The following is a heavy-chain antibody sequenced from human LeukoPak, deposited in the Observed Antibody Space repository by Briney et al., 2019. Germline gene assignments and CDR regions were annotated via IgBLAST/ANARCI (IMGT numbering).Heavy chain of an antibody. V-gene: IGHV4-4*07. CDR1: GGSISSYY. CDR3: ARGRSGYYTASVMVLGYFDL. Sequence: PSETLSLTCTVSGGSISSYYWSWIRQPAGKGLEWIGRIYTSGSTNYNPSLKSRVTISVDTSKNQFSLKLSSVTAADTAVYYCARGRSGYYTASVMVLGYFDLWGRGTLVTVSS. D-gene: IGHD3-3*01. J-gene: IGHJ2*01. CDR2: IYTSGST.